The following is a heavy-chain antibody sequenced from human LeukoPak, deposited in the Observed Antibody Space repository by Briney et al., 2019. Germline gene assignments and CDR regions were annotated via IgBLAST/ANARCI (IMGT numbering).Heavy chain of an antibody. CDR2: ISSSGSTI. Sequence: PGGSLRLSCAASGFTFSDYYMSWIRQAPGKGLEWVSYISSSGSTIYYADSVKGRFTISRDNAKNSLYLQMNSLRAEDTAVYYCARDEWFGEFHYYYGMDVWGQGTTVTVSS. J-gene: IGHJ6*02. CDR1: GFTFSDYY. V-gene: IGHV3-11*01. D-gene: IGHD3-10*01. CDR3: ARDEWFGEFHYYYGMDV.